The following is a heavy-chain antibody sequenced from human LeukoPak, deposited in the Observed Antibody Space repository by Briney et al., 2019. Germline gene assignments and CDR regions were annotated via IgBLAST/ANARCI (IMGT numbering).Heavy chain of an antibody. D-gene: IGHD3-16*02. Sequence: GSLRLSCAASGFTFSSYSMNWVRQAPGKGLEWVSSISSSISYIYYADSVKGRFTISRDNAKNSLYLQMHSLRAEDTAVYYCARDAPYDYVWGSYRPHFGYWGQGTLVTVSS. CDR1: GFTFSSYS. V-gene: IGHV3-21*01. CDR3: ARDAPYDYVWGSYRPHFGY. CDR2: ISSSISYI. J-gene: IGHJ4*02.